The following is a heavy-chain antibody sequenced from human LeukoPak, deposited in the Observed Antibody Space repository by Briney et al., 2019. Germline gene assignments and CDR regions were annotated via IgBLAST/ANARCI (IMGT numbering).Heavy chain of an antibody. CDR3: ARYCSSSSCNQNNWFDP. J-gene: IGHJ5*02. V-gene: IGHV4-39*01. Sequence: SETLSLTCTVSGGSISSSSYYWGWIRQPPGKGLEWIGSIYYSGSTYYNPSLKSRVTISVDTSKNQFSLKLSSVSAADTAVYYCARYCSSSSCNQNNWFDPWGQGTQVTVSS. CDR2: IYYSGST. CDR1: GGSISSSSYY. D-gene: IGHD2-2*01.